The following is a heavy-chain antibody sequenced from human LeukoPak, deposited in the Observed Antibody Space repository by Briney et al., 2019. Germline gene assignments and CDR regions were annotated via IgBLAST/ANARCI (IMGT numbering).Heavy chain of an antibody. J-gene: IGHJ4*02. Sequence: ASVKVSCKASGGTFSIHTINWVRQAPGQGLEWMGNIDTTTGDPRYAQDFTGRFVFSLDTSVSTAYLQITSLKADDTAAYYCVRGTPTPGMDYWGQGTQVTVSS. CDR3: VRGTPTPGMDY. D-gene: IGHD3-10*01. CDR2: IDTTTGDP. V-gene: IGHV7-4-1*02. CDR1: GGTFSIHT.